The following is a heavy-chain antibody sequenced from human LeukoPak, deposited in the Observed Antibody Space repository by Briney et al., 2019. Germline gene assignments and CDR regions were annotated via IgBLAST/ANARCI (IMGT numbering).Heavy chain of an antibody. CDR2: ISGRGGST. J-gene: IGHJ4*02. Sequence: GGSLRLSCAASGFSFRTYAMSWVRQAPGKGLEWVSGISGRGGSTNYADSVKGRFTISRDNSKNTLYLQMKSLRAEDTAVYYCAKEVGDFWSGYDYWGQGTLVTVSS. V-gene: IGHV3-23*01. CDR3: AKEVGDFWSGYDY. CDR1: GFSFRTYA. D-gene: IGHD3-3*01.